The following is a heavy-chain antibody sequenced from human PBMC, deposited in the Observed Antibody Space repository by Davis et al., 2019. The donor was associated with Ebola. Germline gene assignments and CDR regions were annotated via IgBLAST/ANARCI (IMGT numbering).Heavy chain of an antibody. Sequence: GESLKISCAASGFTLSGYWMHWVRQAPGMRLVWVSRINSDGSTTTYADSVRGRFTISRDNAKNTPYLQMNSLRAEDTAVYYCARDRYSYHSSFSNWGQGTLVTVSS. D-gene: IGHD3-22*01. CDR2: INSDGSTT. J-gene: IGHJ4*02. CDR3: ARDRYSYHSSFSN. CDR1: GFTLSGYW. V-gene: IGHV3-74*01.